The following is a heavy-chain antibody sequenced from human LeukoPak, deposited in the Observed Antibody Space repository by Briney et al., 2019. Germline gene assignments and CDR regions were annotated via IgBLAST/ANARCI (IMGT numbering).Heavy chain of an antibody. CDR1: GYSFTSYW. J-gene: IGHJ3*02. CDR2: IYPGVSDT. CDR3: ARRASYYDSSGYRDDAFDI. D-gene: IGHD3-22*01. V-gene: IGHV5-51*01. Sequence: GESLKISCKGSGYSFTSYWMAWVRQMPGKGLEWMGIIYPGVSDTRYSPSFQGQVTISADKSISTAYLQWSSLKASDTAMYYCARRASYYDSSGYRDDAFDIWGQGTMVTVSS.